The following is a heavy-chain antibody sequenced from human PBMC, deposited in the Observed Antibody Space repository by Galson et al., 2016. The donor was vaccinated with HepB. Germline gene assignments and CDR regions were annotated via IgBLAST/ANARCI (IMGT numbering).Heavy chain of an antibody. J-gene: IGHJ4*02. CDR3: ANCDYKIPVHN. CDR2: LSGTSIYI. V-gene: IGHV3-21*01. D-gene: IGHD4-11*01. CDR1: GFIFSDYT. Sequence: SLRLSCAASGFIFSDYTMNWVRQAPGKGPEWVASLSGTSIYIYYADSVMGRFTISRDNAENSLYLQMNSLRAEDTAVYYCANCDYKIPVHNWGQGTLVTVSS.